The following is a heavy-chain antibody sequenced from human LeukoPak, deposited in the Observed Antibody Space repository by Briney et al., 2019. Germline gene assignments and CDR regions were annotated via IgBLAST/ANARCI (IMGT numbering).Heavy chain of an antibody. J-gene: IGHJ1*01. V-gene: IGHV3-53*01. D-gene: IGHD3-10*01. CDR1: GFTVSSNY. CDR3: ARDSSTMEVYFQH. Sequence: GGSLRLSCAASGFTVSSNYMSWVRQAPGKGLEWVSVIYSGGSTYYADSVKGRFTISRDNSKNTLYLQMNSLRAEDTAEYYCARDSSTMEVYFQHWGQGTLVTVSS. CDR2: IYSGGST.